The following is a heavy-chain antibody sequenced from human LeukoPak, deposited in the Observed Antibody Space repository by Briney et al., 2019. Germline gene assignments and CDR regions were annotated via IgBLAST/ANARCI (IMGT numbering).Heavy chain of an antibody. CDR1: GGSISSGDYY. CDR3: ARDQSDMYSSPTRGSLDY. V-gene: IGHV4-30-4*01. Sequence: PSETLSLTCTVSGGSISSGDYYWRWLRQPPGKGLEWIGYIYYSGSTYYNPSLKSRVTISVDTSKNQFSLKLSSVTAADTAVYYCARDQSDMYSSPTRGSLDYWGQGTLVTVSS. D-gene: IGHD6-13*01. CDR2: IYYSGST. J-gene: IGHJ4*02.